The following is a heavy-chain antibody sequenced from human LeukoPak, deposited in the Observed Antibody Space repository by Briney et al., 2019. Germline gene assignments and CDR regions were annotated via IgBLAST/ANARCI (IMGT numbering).Heavy chain of an antibody. J-gene: IGHJ5*02. D-gene: IGHD4-11*01. CDR1: GYPFTSYD. Sequence: ASVKVSCKASGYPFTSYDINWVRQAPGQGLEWMGWINPNSGGTNYAQKFQGRVTMTRDTSISTAYMELSRLRSDDTAVYYCAREGGGTVTTSILGWFDPWGQGTLVTVSS. CDR2: INPNSGGT. CDR3: AREGGGTVTTSILGWFDP. V-gene: IGHV1-2*02.